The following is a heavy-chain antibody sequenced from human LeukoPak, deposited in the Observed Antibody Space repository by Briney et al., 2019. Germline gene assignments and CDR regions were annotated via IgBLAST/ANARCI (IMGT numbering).Heavy chain of an antibody. Sequence: ASVKVSCKASGYTFTGYHMHWVRQAPGQGLEWMGWINPNSGGTNYAQKFQGRVTMTRDTSISTAYMELSRLRSDDTAVYYCARGYCSGGSCDNFDYWGQGTLVTVSS. V-gene: IGHV1-2*02. D-gene: IGHD2-15*01. J-gene: IGHJ4*02. CDR3: ARGYCSGGSCDNFDY. CDR1: GYTFTGYH. CDR2: INPNSGGT.